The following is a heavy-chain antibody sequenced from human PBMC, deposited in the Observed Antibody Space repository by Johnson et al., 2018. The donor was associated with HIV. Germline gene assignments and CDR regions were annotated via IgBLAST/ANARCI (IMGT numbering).Heavy chain of an antibody. CDR1: GFTVSSNY. CDR3: ARDPGRYCSGGSCYVDDAFDI. Sequence: VQLVESGGGLVQPGGSLRLSCAASGFTVSSNYMSWVRQAPGKGLEWVSVIYSGGSTYYADSVKGRFTISRDHSKNTLYLQMNRLRAEDTAVYYCARDPGRYCSGGSCYVDDAFDIWGQGTMVTVSS. D-gene: IGHD2-15*01. CDR2: IYSGGST. V-gene: IGHV3-66*01. J-gene: IGHJ3*02.